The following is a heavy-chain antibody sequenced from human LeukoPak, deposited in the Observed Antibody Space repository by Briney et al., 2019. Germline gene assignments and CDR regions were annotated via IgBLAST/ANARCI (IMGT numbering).Heavy chain of an antibody. D-gene: IGHD6-19*01. J-gene: IGHJ4*02. CDR1: GGSFSGYY. V-gene: IGHV4-34*01. CDR2: INHSGST. CDR3: ARGLAVAGTRGYYFDY. Sequence: SETLSLTCAVYGGSFSGYYWSWIRQPPGKGLEWIGEINHSGSTNYNPSLKGRVTISVDTSKNQFSLKLSSVTAADTAVYYCARGLAVAGTRGYYFDYWGQGTLVTVSS.